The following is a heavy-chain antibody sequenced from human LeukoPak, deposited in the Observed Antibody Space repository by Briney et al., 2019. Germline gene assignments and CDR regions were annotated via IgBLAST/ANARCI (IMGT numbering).Heavy chain of an antibody. CDR3: ATPGYCSSTSCSNWFDP. CDR2: INPNSGGT. J-gene: IGHJ5*02. Sequence: ASVKVSCKASGYTFTGYYMHWVRQAPGQGLEWMGRINPNSGGTNYARKFQGRVTMTRDTSISTAYMELSRLRSDDTAVYYCATPGYCSSTSCSNWFDPWGQGTLVTVSS. V-gene: IGHV1-2*06. CDR1: GYTFTGYY. D-gene: IGHD2-2*01.